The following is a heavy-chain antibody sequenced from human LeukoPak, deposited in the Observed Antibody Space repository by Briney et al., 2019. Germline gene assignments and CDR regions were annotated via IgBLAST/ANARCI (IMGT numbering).Heavy chain of an antibody. J-gene: IGHJ6*04. D-gene: IGHD5-12*01. Sequence: GRSLRLSCAASGFTFSSYAMHWVRQAPGKGLEWVAVISYDGSNKYYADSVKGRFTISRDNSKNTLYLQMNSLRAEDTAVYYCARGFYVDIVATGFKHGMDVWGKGTTVTVSS. CDR1: GFTFSSYA. V-gene: IGHV3-30*04. CDR3: ARGFYVDIVATGFKHGMDV. CDR2: ISYDGSNK.